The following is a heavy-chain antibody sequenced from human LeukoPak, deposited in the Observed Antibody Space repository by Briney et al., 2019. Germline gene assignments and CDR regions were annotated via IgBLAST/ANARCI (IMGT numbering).Heavy chain of an antibody. Sequence: MTGGSLRLSCAASGFTFSSYSMNWVRQAPGKGLEWVSSISSSSSYIYYADSVKGRFTISRDNAKNSLYLQMNSLRAEDTAVYYCARTIFGVVNAFDIWGQGTMVTVSS. V-gene: IGHV3-21*01. CDR3: ARTIFGVVNAFDI. CDR2: ISSSSSYI. CDR1: GFTFSSYS. D-gene: IGHD3-3*01. J-gene: IGHJ3*02.